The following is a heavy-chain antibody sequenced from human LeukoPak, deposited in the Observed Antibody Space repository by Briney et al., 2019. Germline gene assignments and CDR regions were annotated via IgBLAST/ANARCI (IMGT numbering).Heavy chain of an antibody. Sequence: GGSLRLSCAASGFTFSDYYMSWIRQAPGKGLEWVSYISSSGNTIYYADSVKGRFTISRDNAKNSLYLQMNSLRAEDTAVYYCARRGVQLQRISWFDPWGQGTLVTVSS. V-gene: IGHV3-11*01. CDR1: GFTFSDYY. CDR2: ISSSGNTI. CDR3: ARRGVQLQRISWFDP. J-gene: IGHJ5*02. D-gene: IGHD1-1*01.